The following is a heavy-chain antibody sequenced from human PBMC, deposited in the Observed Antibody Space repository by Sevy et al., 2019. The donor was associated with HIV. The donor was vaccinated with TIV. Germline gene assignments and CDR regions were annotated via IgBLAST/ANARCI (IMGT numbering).Heavy chain of an antibody. CDR3: ASMRRGYSYGYFY. CDR1: GGSISSVNW. V-gene: IGHV4-4*02. CDR2: IYHSGST. D-gene: IGHD5-18*01. Sequence: SETLSLTCAVSGGSISSVNWWHWVRQPPGKGLEWIGEIYHSGSTNYNPSLKSRVTISVDNSKNQFSLKLSSVTAADTAVYYCASMRRGYSYGYFYWGQGTLVTVSS. J-gene: IGHJ4*02.